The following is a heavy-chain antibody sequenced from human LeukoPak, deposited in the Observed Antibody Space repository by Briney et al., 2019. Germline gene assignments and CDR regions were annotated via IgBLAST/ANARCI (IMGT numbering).Heavy chain of an antibody. J-gene: IGHJ5*02. V-gene: IGHV3-66*01. CDR2: IYSGGRT. CDR3: ARDDIAAGGTTDL. D-gene: IGHD6-13*01. CDR1: GFTFSNYW. Sequence: GGSLRLSCAASGFTFSNYWIHWVRQAPGKGLEWVSVIYSGGRTYYADSVKGRFTISRDNSKNTLYLQMNSLRAEDTAVYYCARDDIAAGGTTDLWGQGTLVTVSS.